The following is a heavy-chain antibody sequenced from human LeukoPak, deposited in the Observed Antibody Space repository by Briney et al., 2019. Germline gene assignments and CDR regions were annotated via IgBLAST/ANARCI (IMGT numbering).Heavy chain of an antibody. D-gene: IGHD6-13*01. V-gene: IGHV4-4*07. Sequence: SETLSLTCTVSGGSISSYYWSWIRQPAGKGLEWIGLIYTSGSTNYNPSLKSRVTMSVDTSKNQFSLELSSVTAADTAVYYCARVGGGGSSWYAGENAFDIWGQGTMVTVSS. J-gene: IGHJ3*02. CDR2: IYTSGST. CDR3: ARVGGGGSSWYAGENAFDI. CDR1: GGSISSYY.